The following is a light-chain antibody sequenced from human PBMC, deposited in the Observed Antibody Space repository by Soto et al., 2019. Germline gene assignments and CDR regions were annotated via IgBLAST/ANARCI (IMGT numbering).Light chain of an antibody. V-gene: IGKV1-39*01. CDR3: QQSYSNSYT. J-gene: IGKJ2*01. CDR2: AAS. Sequence: DIQMTQSPSSLSASVGDRVTITCRASQSISSYLNWYQQKPGKAPKLLIYAASSLQSGVPSRFSGSGSGTDFTLTISSLQPEDIATYYCQQSYSNSYTFGQGTKLEIK. CDR1: QSISSY.